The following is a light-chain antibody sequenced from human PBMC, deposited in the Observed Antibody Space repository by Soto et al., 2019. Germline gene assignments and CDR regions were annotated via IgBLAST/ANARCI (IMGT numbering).Light chain of an antibody. CDR3: QQYNDWQWT. CDR2: SAS. Sequence: DIQMTQSPSTLSASVGDRVTITCRASQSISSWLAWYQQKPGKAPKLLIYSASTLQSGVPSRFSGSGSGTDFTLTISSLQPEDFAVYYCQQYNDWQWTFGQGTKVDIK. J-gene: IGKJ1*01. CDR1: QSISSW. V-gene: IGKV1-5*01.